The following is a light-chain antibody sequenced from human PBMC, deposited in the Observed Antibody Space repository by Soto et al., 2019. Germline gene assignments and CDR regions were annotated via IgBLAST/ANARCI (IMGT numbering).Light chain of an antibody. J-gene: IGLJ2*01. CDR1: SSNIGSNY. CDR2: RNN. Sequence: QSVLTQPPSASGTPGQRVTISCSGSSSNIGSNYVYWYQQLPGTAPKLLIYRNNQRPSGVPDRFSGSKSGTSASLAISGLRSEDEADYYCAAWDDSLSAHVVFGGGTKLDRP. CDR3: AAWDDSLSAHVV. V-gene: IGLV1-47*01.